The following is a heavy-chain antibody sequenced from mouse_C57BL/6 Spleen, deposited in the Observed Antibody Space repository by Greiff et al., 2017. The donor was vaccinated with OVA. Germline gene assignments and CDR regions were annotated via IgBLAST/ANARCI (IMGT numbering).Heavy chain of an antibody. CDR2: IDPEDGET. J-gene: IGHJ2*01. Sequence: EVQLLQSGAELVRPGASVKLSCTASGFNIKDYYMHWVKQRPEQGLEWIGRIDPEDGETEYAPKFQGKATMTADTSSNTAYLQLSSLTSEDTAVYYFTCCYGVPDYFDYWGQGTTLTVSA. CDR1: GFNIKDYY. V-gene: IGHV14-1*01. D-gene: IGHD1-1*01. CDR3: TCCYGVPDYFDY.